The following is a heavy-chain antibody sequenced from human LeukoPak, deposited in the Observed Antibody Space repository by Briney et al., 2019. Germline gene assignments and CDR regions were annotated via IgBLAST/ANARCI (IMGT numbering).Heavy chain of an antibody. Sequence: PSETLSLTCTVSGGSISSYYWGWIRQPPGKGLEWIGSIYYSGSTYYNPSLKSRVTISVDTSKNQFSLKLSSVTAADTAVYYCARDRRTYYYGSGSYSYFDYWGQGTLVTVSS. CDR2: IYYSGST. CDR3: ARDRRTYYYGSGSYSYFDY. V-gene: IGHV4-39*07. J-gene: IGHJ4*02. CDR1: GGSISSYY. D-gene: IGHD3-10*01.